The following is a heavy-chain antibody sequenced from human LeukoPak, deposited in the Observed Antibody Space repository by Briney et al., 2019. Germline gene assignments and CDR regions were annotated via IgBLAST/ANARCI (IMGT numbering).Heavy chain of an antibody. D-gene: IGHD3-9*01. CDR3: ARDNRLRYFDWLLSFDY. J-gene: IGHJ4*02. Sequence: GGSLRLSCEASGFTFSAYDMNWVRQAPGKGLVWLSFITTSSKTIFYADSVKGRFTISRDNAMNSLYLQMNSLRAEDTAVYYCARDNRLRYFDWLLSFDYWGQGTLVTVSS. CDR1: GFTFSAYD. CDR2: ITTSSKTI. V-gene: IGHV3-48*04.